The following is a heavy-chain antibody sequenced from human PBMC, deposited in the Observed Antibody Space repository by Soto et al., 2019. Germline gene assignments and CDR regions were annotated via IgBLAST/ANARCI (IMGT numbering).Heavy chain of an antibody. V-gene: IGHV5-10-1*01. D-gene: IGHD3-22*01. CDR2: IDPSDSQT. CDR1: GYSFAGYW. Sequence: PGESLKISCNGSGYSFAGYWITWVRQKPGKALEWMGRIDPSDSQTYYSPSFRGHVTISATKSITTVFLQWSSLRASDTAMYYCARQIYDSDTGPNFQYYFDSWGQGTPVTVSS. CDR3: ARQIYDSDTGPNFQYYFDS. J-gene: IGHJ4*02.